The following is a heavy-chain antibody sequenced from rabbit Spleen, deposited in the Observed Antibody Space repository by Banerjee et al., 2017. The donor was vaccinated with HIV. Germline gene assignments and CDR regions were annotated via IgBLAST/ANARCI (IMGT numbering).Heavy chain of an antibody. CDR2: IEVGSSAFT. V-gene: IGHV1S45*01. CDR1: GVSFSFSSY. J-gene: IGHJ6*01. Sequence: QEQLVESGGGLVQPEGSLTLTCTASGVSFSFSSYMCWVRQAPGKGLEWIACIEVGSSAFTYFATWAKGRFTISKTSSTTVTLQVTRLTAADTATYFCARDTSSSFSSYGMDLWGPGTLVTVS. D-gene: IGHD1-1*01. CDR3: ARDTSSSFSSYGMDL.